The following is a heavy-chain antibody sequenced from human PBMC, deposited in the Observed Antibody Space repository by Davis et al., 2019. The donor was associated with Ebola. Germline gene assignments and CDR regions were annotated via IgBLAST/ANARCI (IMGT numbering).Heavy chain of an antibody. CDR1: GGSVSSGSYY. CDR2: IYYSGST. J-gene: IGHJ4*02. Sequence: SETLSLTCTVSGGSVSSGSYYWSWIRQPPGKGLEWIGYIYYSGSTNYNPSLKSRVTISLDTSKSQFSLKLSSVTAADTAVYYCARARVGSGYYLTLYYFDYWGQGTLVTVSS. V-gene: IGHV4-61*01. D-gene: IGHD3-22*01. CDR3: ARARVGSGYYLTLYYFDY.